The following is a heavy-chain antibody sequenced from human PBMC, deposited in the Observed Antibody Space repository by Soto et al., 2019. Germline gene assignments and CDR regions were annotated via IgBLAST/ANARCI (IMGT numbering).Heavy chain of an antibody. J-gene: IGHJ4*02. V-gene: IGHV3-74*01. CDR2: ISTDGSIT. D-gene: IGHD2-8*01. CDR3: ARDTNGLHY. CDR1: GLIFSNNK. Sequence: PGGALRRSCVASGLIFSNNKKHWVRQAPGKGLVWVSRISTDGSITDHADSVKGRFTVSRDNAKNTLYLQMNSLRVDDTAVYYCARDTNGLHYWGQGTLVTSPQ.